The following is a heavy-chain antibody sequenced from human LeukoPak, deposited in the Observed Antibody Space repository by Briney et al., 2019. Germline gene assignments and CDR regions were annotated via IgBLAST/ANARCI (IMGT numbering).Heavy chain of an antibody. D-gene: IGHD3-9*01. CDR1: GFTFSSYS. J-gene: IGHJ4*02. CDR2: ISYDGSNK. Sequence: HPGGSLRLSCAASGFTFSSYSMNWVRQAPGKGLEWVAVISYDGSNKYYADSVKGRFTISRDNSKNTLYVQMNSLRAEDTAVYYCAKGGDHNILTGYFFDYWGQGTLVTVSS. CDR3: AKGGDHNILTGYFFDY. V-gene: IGHV3-30*18.